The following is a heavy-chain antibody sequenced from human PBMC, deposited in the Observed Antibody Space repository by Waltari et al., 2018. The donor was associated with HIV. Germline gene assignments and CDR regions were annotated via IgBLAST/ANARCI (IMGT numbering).Heavy chain of an antibody. J-gene: IGHJ5*02. Sequence: QVQLVESGGGLVKPGGSLRLSCAASGFTFSDYYMSWIRQALGKGLEWVSYISSSGSAIYYADSVKGRFTISRDNAKNSLYLQMNSLRAEDTAVYYCARDPDYGDEPSWFDPWGQGTLVTVSS. CDR1: GFTFSDYY. V-gene: IGHV3-11*01. CDR3: ARDPDYGDEPSWFDP. D-gene: IGHD4-17*01. CDR2: ISSSGSAI.